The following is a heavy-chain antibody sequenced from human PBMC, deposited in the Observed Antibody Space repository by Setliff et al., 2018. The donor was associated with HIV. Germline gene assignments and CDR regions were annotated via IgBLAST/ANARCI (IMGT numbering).Heavy chain of an antibody. CDR1: GFTFSSYG. D-gene: IGHD3-22*01. J-gene: IGHJ3*02. Sequence: LRLSCAASGFTFSSYGMHWVRQAPGKGLEWVAVIWYDGSNKYYADSVKGRFTISRDNSKNTLYLQMNSLRAEDTAVYYCAKDLSTMIVVGAFDIWGQGTMVTVSS. CDR3: AKDLSTMIVVGAFDI. CDR2: IWYDGSNK. V-gene: IGHV3-33*06.